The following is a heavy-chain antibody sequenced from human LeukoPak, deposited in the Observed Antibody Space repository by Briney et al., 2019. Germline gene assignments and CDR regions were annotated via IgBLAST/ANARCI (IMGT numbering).Heavy chain of an antibody. V-gene: IGHV6-1*01. CDR2: TYYGSKWYN. CDR3: ARAVRYNWNYWFDP. D-gene: IGHD1-7*01. J-gene: IGHJ5*02. Sequence: SQTLSLTCAISGDSVSSNSAAWNWIRQSPSRGLEWLGRTYYGSKWYNDYAVSVKSRITINPDTSKNQFSLQLNSVTPEDTAVYYCARAVRYNWNYWFDPWGQGTLVTVSS. CDR1: GDSVSSNSAA.